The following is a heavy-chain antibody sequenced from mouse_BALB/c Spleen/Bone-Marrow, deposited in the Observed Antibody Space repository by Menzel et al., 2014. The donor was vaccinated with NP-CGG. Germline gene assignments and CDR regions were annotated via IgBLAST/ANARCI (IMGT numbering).Heavy chain of an antibody. V-gene: IGHV5-6-2*01. CDR3: ARRMIIYGNPYYFDY. Sequence: EVQVVESGGGLVKLGGSLTLSCAASGFTFSSYYMSWVRQTPEKRLELVAAINSNGGSTYYPDTVKGRFTISRDNAKNTLYLQMSSLKSEDTALYYCARRMIIYGNPYYFDYWGLGTTLTVSS. CDR2: INSNGGST. CDR1: GFTFSSYY. D-gene: IGHD2-1*01. J-gene: IGHJ2*01.